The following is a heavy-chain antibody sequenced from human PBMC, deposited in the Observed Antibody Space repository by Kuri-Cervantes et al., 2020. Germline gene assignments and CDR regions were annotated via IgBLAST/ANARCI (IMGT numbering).Heavy chain of an antibody. V-gene: IGHV3-9*01. D-gene: IGHD6-13*01. Sequence: GGSLRLSCAASGFTFDDYAMHWVRQAPGKGLEWVSGISWNSGSIGYADSVKGRFTISRDNAKNSLYLQTNSLRAEDTAVYYCYSSSWDDYWGQGTLVTVSS. CDR2: ISWNSGSI. J-gene: IGHJ4*02. CDR1: GFTFDDYA. CDR3: YSSSWDDY.